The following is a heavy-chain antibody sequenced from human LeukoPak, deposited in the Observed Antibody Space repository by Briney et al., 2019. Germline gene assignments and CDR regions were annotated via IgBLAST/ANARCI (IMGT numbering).Heavy chain of an antibody. D-gene: IGHD5-24*01. Sequence: SETLSLTCAVYGGSFSGYYWSWIRQPPGKGLEWIGEINHSGSTNYNPSLKSRVTISVDTSKNQFSLKLSSVTAADTAVYYCARSARRDGYRNYFDYWGQGTLVTVSS. J-gene: IGHJ4*02. V-gene: IGHV4-34*01. CDR3: ARSARRDGYRNYFDY. CDR2: INHSGST. CDR1: GGSFSGYY.